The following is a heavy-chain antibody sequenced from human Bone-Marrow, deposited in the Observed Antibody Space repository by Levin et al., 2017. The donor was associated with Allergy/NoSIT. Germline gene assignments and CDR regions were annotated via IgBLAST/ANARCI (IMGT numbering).Heavy chain of an antibody. J-gene: IGHJ4*02. Sequence: PGGSLRLSCAASGFSFTNVWMTWVRQAPGKGLEWVGRIKSETDGGTIDYAAPVKGRFTISRDDSRSTLYLQMNSLNTEDTAVYYCNTEVCARGIRDDYWGQGTLVTVSS. CDR2: IKSETDGGTI. CDR3: NTEVCARGIRDDY. D-gene: IGHD2-21*01. CDR1: GFSFTNVW. V-gene: IGHV3-15*01.